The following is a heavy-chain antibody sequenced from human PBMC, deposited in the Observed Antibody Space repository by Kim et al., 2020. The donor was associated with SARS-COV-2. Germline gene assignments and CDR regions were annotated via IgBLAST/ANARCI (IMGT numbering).Heavy chain of an antibody. Sequence: SETLSLTCTVSGGSISSYYWSWIRQPPGKGLEWIGYIYYSGSTNYNPSLKSRVTISVDTSKNQFSLKLSSVTAADTAVYYCARETGPRVYSSSSIAFDIWGQGTMVTVSS. D-gene: IGHD6-6*01. J-gene: IGHJ3*02. CDR1: GGSISSYY. CDR2: IYYSGST. CDR3: ARETGPRVYSSSSIAFDI. V-gene: IGHV4-59*01.